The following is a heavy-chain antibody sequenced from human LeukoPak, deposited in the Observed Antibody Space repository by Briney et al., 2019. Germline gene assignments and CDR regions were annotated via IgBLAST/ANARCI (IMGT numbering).Heavy chain of an antibody. D-gene: IGHD3-22*01. V-gene: IGHV4-34*01. Sequence: PSETLSLTCAVYGGSFSGYYWSWIRQPPGKGLEWIGEINHSGSTKYNPSLKSRVTISVETSNNQFSLKLSSVSSADTAVYYITSSLGIVVVSDAFDIWGQGTMVTVSS. CDR3: TSSLGIVVVSDAFDI. CDR2: INHSGST. J-gene: IGHJ3*02. CDR1: GGSFSGYY.